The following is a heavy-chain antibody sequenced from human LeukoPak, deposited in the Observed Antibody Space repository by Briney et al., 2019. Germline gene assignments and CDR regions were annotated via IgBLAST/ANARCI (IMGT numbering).Heavy chain of an antibody. CDR3: ARVEERGALLDY. D-gene: IGHD1-26*01. V-gene: IGHV4-59*01. CDR2: IYYSGST. J-gene: IGHJ4*02. CDR1: GGSISSYY. Sequence: SETLSLTCTVSGGSISSYYWSWIRQPPGKGLEWIGYIYYSGSTNYNPSLKSRVTISVDTSKNQFSLKLSSVTAADTAVYYCARVEERGALLDYWGQGTLVTVSS.